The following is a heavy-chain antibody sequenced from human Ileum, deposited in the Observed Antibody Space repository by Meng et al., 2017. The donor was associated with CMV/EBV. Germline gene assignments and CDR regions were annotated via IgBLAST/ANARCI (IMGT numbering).Heavy chain of an antibody. CDR2: INHSGST. CDR3: ARGRVYYYGWNPPYGMDV. CDR1: GGSFIGYH. J-gene: IGHJ6*02. D-gene: IGHD3-10*01. Sequence: SETLSLTCAVYGGSFIGYHWSWIRQPPGKGLEWIGEINHSGSTNYNPSLKTRVTISVDTSKNHFSLKLISVTAADTAVYYCARGRVYYYGWNPPYGMDVWGQGTTVTVSS. V-gene: IGHV4-34*01.